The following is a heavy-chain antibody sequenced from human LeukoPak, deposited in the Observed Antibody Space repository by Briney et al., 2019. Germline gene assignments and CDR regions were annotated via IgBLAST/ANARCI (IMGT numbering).Heavy chain of an antibody. V-gene: IGHV1-2*02. CDR1: GYSFTGHY. CDR2: INPKSGGT. D-gene: IGHD5-24*01. CDR3: ARVRERWLQLKALDI. Sequence: ASVKVSCKASGYSFTGHYMHWVRQAPGQGLEWMGWINPKSGGTNYAQKFQGRVTMTRDTSISTAYMELSRLRSDDTAVYYCARVRERWLQLKALDIWGQGTMVTVSS. J-gene: IGHJ3*02.